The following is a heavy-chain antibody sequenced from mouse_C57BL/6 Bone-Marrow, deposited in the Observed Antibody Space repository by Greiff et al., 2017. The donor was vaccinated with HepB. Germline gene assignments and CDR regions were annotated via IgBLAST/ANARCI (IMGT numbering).Heavy chain of an antibody. D-gene: IGHD1-1*01. Sequence: QVQLKESGAELARPGASVKLSCKASGYTFTSYGISWVKQRTGQGLEWIGEIYPRSGTTYYNEKFKGKATLTADKSSSTAYMELRSLTSEDSAVYFCARRRYGSSNWYFDVWGTGTTVTVSS. CDR3: ARRRYGSSNWYFDV. CDR2: IYPRSGTT. CDR1: GYTFTSYG. V-gene: IGHV1-81*01. J-gene: IGHJ1*03.